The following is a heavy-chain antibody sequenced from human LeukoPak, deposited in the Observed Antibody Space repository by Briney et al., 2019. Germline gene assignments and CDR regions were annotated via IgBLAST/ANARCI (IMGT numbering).Heavy chain of an antibody. CDR2: ISSSGSTI. J-gene: IGHJ4*02. V-gene: IGHV3-11*01. CDR1: GFTFSDYY. Sequence: PGGSLRLSCAASGFTFSDYYMSWIRQAPGKGLEWVSYISSSGSTIYYADSVKGRFTISRDNAKNSLYLQMNSLRAEDTAVYYCARDRGYSRSWYRGIHEYRGQGTMVTVSS. CDR3: ARDRGYSRSWYRGIHEY. D-gene: IGHD6-13*01.